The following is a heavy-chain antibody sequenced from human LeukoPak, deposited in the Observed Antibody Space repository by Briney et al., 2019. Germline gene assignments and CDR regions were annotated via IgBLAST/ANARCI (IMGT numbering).Heavy chain of an antibody. CDR2: ISFDGNIK. Sequence: GGSLRLSCAASGFTLSTYAMNWVRQAPGKGLEWVALISFDGNIKHYADSVKGRLTISRDNSRNTLNLQMNSLRVEDTAVYYCARDRDYGDYVRAFDIWGQGTMVTVSS. D-gene: IGHD4-17*01. V-gene: IGHV3-30-3*01. CDR1: GFTLSTYA. J-gene: IGHJ3*02. CDR3: ARDRDYGDYVRAFDI.